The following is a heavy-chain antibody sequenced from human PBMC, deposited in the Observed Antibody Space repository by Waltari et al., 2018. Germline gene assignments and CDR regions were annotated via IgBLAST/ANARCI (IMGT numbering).Heavy chain of an antibody. CDR3: ERTYYYDSSGILDAFDI. D-gene: IGHD3-22*01. J-gene: IGHJ3*02. Sequence: QVLLVQSGAEVKKPGASVKVSCKASGYTFTGYYMHWVRQAPGQGLEWMGWINPNSGGTNYAQKFQGRVTMNRDTSISTAYMELSRLRSDDTAVYYCERTYYYDSSGILDAFDIWGQGTMVTVSS. CDR1: GYTFTGYY. V-gene: IGHV1-2*02. CDR2: INPNSGGT.